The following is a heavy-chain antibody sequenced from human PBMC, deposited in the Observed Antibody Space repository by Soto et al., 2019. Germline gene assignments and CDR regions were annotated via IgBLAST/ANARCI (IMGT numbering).Heavy chain of an antibody. CDR2: ISYDGSNK. Sequence: GGSLRLSCAASGFTFSSYGMHWVRQAPGKGLEWVAVISYDGSNKYYADSVKGRFTISRDNSKNTLYLQMNSLRAEDTAVYYCAKVVAANSYYYYGMDVWGQGTTVTVSS. CDR3: AKVVAANSYYYYGMDV. V-gene: IGHV3-30*18. D-gene: IGHD6-13*01. CDR1: GFTFSSYG. J-gene: IGHJ6*02.